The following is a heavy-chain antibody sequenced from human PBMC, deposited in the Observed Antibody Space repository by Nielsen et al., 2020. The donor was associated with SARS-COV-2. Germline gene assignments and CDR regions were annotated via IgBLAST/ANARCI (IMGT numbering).Heavy chain of an antibody. CDR3: ARDLGDYTSGSFYACDI. CDR2: IIPIFATT. D-gene: IGHD3-10*01. V-gene: IGHV1-69*06. J-gene: IGHJ3*02. CDR1: GGTFSSYA. Sequence: SVKVSCKASGGTFSSYAISWVRQAPGQGLEWMGGIIPIFATTNYAQTFLGRVTITADKSTSTAYMELSSLRSEDTAVYYCARDLGDYTSGSFYACDIWGQGTMVTVSA.